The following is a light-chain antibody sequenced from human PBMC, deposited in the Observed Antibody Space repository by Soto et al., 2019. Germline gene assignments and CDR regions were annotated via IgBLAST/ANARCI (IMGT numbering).Light chain of an antibody. V-gene: IGLV2-23*01. CDR2: EGS. J-gene: IGLJ1*01. CDR1: SSDVGTYNL. Sequence: QSVLTQPASVSGSPGQSITISCTGTSSDVGTYNLVSWYQQHPDKAPKLMIYEGSKRPSGLSNCFSGSKSGNTASLTISGLQAEDEADYYCCSYAGTSTPYVFGTGTKVTVL. CDR3: CSYAGTSTPYV.